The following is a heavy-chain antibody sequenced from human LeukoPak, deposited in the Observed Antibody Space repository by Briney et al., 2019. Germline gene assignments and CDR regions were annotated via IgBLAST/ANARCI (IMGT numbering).Heavy chain of an antibody. CDR2: ISTYNANT. CDR1: GYTFSNYG. Sequence: ASVKVSCKASGYTFSNYGTTWVRQAPGQGLEWMGWISTYNANTNYAQEFQGRVTMTTDTSTSIAYMELRSLRSDDTAVYYCARRSQNGYNSPIDYWGQGTLVTVSS. J-gene: IGHJ4*02. D-gene: IGHD5-24*01. V-gene: IGHV1-18*01. CDR3: ARRSQNGYNSPIDY.